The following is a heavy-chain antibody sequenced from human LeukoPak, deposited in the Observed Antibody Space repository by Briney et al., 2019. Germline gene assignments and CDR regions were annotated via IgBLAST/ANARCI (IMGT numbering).Heavy chain of an antibody. CDR3: AKVSLSRAINYYYYYMDV. CDR2: IRYDGSNK. Sequence: PGGSLRLSCAASGFTFSSYGMHWVRQAPGKGLEWVAFIRYDGSNKYYADSVKGRFTISRDNSKYTLYLQMNSLRAEDTAVYYCAKVSLSRAINYYYYYMDVGGKGTTVTVSS. CDR1: GFTFSSYG. V-gene: IGHV3-30*02. J-gene: IGHJ6*03.